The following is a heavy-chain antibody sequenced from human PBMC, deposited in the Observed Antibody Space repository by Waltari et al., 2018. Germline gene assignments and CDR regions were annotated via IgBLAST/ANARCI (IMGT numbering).Heavy chain of an antibody. D-gene: IGHD4-17*01. CDR2: IYYSGGT. V-gene: IGHV4-31*03. J-gene: IGHJ4*02. Sequence: QVQLQESGPGLVKPSQTLSLTCTVSGGSISSGGYYWSWIRQHPGKGLEGIGYIYYSGGTYYNPSLKSRVTISVDTSKNQFSLKLSSVTAADTAVYYCARGTTTVVTDGFDYWGQGTLVTVSS. CDR3: ARGTTTVVTDGFDY. CDR1: GGSISSGGYY.